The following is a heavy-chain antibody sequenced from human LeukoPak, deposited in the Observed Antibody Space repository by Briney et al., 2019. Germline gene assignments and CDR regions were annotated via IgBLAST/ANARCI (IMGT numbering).Heavy chain of an antibody. D-gene: IGHD1-26*01. CDR2: IYSGGST. CDR1: GFTVSSNY. J-gene: IGHJ4*02. V-gene: IGHV3-53*01. Sequence: GGSLRLSCAASGFTVSSNYMSWVRQAPGKGLEWVSVIYSGGSTYYADSVKGRFTISRDNSKNTLYLQMNSLRAEDTAVYYCARDGGEYSGSYPGYFDYWGQGTLVTVSS. CDR3: ARDGGEYSGSYPGYFDY.